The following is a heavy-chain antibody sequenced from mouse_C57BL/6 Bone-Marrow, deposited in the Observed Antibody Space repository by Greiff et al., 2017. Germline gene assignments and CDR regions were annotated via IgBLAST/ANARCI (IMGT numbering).Heavy chain of an antibody. J-gene: IGHJ1*03. Sequence: VQLQQSGPELVKPGASVKISCKASGYSFTGYYMNWVKQSPEKSLEWIGEINPSTGGTTYNQKFKAKATLTGDKSSSTAYMQRKSLTSEDSAVYYCGRDYGSSYPYWYFDVWGTGTTVTVSS. CDR2: INPSTGGT. V-gene: IGHV1-42*01. CDR1: GYSFTGYY. CDR3: GRDYGSSYPYWYFDV. D-gene: IGHD1-1*01.